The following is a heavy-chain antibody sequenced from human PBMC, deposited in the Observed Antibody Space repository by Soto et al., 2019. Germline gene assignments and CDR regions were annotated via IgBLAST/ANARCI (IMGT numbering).Heavy chain of an antibody. Sequence: QVQLQESGPGLVKPSQTLSLTCTVSGGSISSGGYYWSWIRQHPGKGLEWIGYIYYSGSTYYNPSLKSRVTLSLYTSKNQFSLKLSSVTAADTAVYYCASSPEATVTAFDYWGQGTLVTVSS. J-gene: IGHJ4*02. CDR3: ASSPEATVTAFDY. V-gene: IGHV4-31*03. D-gene: IGHD4-17*01. CDR1: GGSISSGGYY. CDR2: IYYSGST.